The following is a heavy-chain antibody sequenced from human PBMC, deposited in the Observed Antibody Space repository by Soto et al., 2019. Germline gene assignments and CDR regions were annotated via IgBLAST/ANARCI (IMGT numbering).Heavy chain of an antibody. J-gene: IGHJ5*02. D-gene: IGHD2-15*01. CDR1: GFAFSNYA. CDR2: ITDGGDNS. Sequence: GGSLRLSCAATGFAFSNYAMTWVRQAPGKGLECNSAITDGGDNSIYAGSVRGRFTTSRDNSKNIVYLQMNSLRVGDTARYYCAKGSVQWCSPSGPCYPLDLWGQGVPVTSPQ. CDR3: AKGSVQWCSPSGPCYPLDL. V-gene: IGHV3-23*01.